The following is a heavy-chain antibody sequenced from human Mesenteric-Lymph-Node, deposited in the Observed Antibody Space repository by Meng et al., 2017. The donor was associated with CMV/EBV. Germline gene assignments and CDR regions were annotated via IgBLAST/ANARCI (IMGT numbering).Heavy chain of an antibody. V-gene: IGHV3-30*02. D-gene: IGHD5-12*01. CDR2: IRYDGSNK. J-gene: IGHJ4*02. Sequence: GESLKISCAASGFTFSSYGMHWVRQAPGKGLEWVAFIRYDGSNKYYADSVKGRFTISRDNSKNTLYLQMNSLRAEDTAVYYCAKDLRGYSNDYWGQGTLVTVSS. CDR1: GFTFSSYG. CDR3: AKDLRGYSNDY.